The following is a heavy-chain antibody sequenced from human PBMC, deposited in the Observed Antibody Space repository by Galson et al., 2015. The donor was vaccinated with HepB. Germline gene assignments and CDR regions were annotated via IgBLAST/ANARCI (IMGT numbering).Heavy chain of an antibody. CDR2: IKSKTDGGTT. V-gene: IGHV3-15*01. D-gene: IGHD3-10*01. J-gene: IGHJ6*02. CDR3: TTEPYYYGSGSLNSKYYYYGMDV. Sequence: SLRLSCAASGFTFSNAWMSWVRQAPGKGLEWVGRIKSKTDGGTTDYAAPVKGRFTISRDYSKNTLYLQMNSLKTEDTAVYYCTTEPYYYGSGSLNSKYYYYGMDVWGQGTTVTVSS. CDR1: GFTFSNAW.